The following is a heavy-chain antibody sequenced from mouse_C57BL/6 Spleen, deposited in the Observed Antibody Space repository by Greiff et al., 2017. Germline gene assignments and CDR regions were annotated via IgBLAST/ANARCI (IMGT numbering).Heavy chain of an antibody. CDR2: IYPGSGST. CDR1: GYTFTSYW. Sequence: QVQLQQPGAELVKPGASVKMSCKASGYTFTSYWITWVKQRPGQGLEWIGDIYPGSGSTNYNEKFKSKATLTVDTSSSTAYMQLSSLTSEDSAVYDCAKFITTVVDYYAMDYWGQGTSVTVSS. V-gene: IGHV1-55*01. CDR3: AKFITTVVDYYAMDY. D-gene: IGHD1-1*01. J-gene: IGHJ4*01.